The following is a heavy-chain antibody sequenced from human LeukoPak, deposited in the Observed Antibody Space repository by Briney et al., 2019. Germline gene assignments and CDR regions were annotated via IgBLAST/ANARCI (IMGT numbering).Heavy chain of an antibody. CDR3: ARDPIGDYIGAVDM. D-gene: IGHD4-17*01. CDR2: IHAGGIPA. V-gene: IGHV3-23*01. J-gene: IGHJ3*02. CDR1: GFTFSAFA. Sequence: GGSLRLSCTVSGFTFSAFAMMWVRQAPGKGPELVSAIHAGGIPAFYAESVKGRFTISRDNSRNTLFLQMNSLTAEDTAVYYCARDPIGDYIGAVDMWGPGTMVTVSS.